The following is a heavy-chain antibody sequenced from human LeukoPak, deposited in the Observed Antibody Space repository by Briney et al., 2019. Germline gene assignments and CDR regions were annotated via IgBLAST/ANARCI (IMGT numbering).Heavy chain of an antibody. J-gene: IGHJ6*03. CDR2: IYTSGST. CDR1: GGSINSYF. CDR3: ARDSSSSNYYMDV. D-gene: IGHD6-6*01. Sequence: PSETLSLTCTVSGGSINSYFWTWIRQPAGKGLEWIGRIYTSGSTNYNPSLKSRVTISVDTSKNQFSLKLSSVTAADTAVYYCARDSSSSNYYMDVWGKGTTVTVSS. V-gene: IGHV4-4*07.